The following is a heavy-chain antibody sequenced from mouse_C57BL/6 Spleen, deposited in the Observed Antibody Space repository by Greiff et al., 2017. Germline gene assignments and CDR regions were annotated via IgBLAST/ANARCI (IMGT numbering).Heavy chain of an antibody. CDR2: IAPSDSYT. CDR3: ARSEDYLYYFDD. CDR1: GYTFTSYW. V-gene: IGHV1-69*01. Sequence: QVQLQQPGAELVMPGASVKLSCKASGYTFTSYWMHWVKQRPGQGLEWIGEIAPSDSYTNYNQKFKGKSTLTVDKSSSTAYMQLSSLTSEDSAVYYGARSEDYLYYFDDWGKGTTLTVSS. J-gene: IGHJ2*01. D-gene: IGHD2-4*01.